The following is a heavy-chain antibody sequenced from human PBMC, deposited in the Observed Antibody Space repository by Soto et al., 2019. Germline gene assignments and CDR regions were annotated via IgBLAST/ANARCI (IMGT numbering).Heavy chain of an antibody. V-gene: IGHV4-4*07. J-gene: IGHJ4*02. Sequence: QVQLQESGPGLVKPSETLSLTCTVSGGSISSYYWSWIRQPAGKGLEWIGRIYTSGSTNYNPSLKSRVTMSVDTSKNQFSLKLSSVTAADTAVYYCAREPPLLGYSSSCHFDYWGQGTLVTVSS. CDR3: AREPPLLGYSSSCHFDY. CDR1: GGSISSYY. D-gene: IGHD6-13*01. CDR2: IYTSGST.